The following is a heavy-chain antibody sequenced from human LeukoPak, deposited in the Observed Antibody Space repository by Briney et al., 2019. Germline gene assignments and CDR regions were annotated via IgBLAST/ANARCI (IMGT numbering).Heavy chain of an antibody. CDR1: GFTFSSYA. Sequence: PGGSLRLSCAASGFTFSSYAMHWVRQAPGKGLEWGTVISYDGSNKYYADSVKGRFTISRDNSKNTLYLQPNRLRTEDTAVYYCAQDVALQYYYGSETSGIDYWRQGTLVTVSS. J-gene: IGHJ4*02. CDR2: ISYDGSNK. CDR3: AQDVALQYYYGSETSGIDY. V-gene: IGHV3-30*18. D-gene: IGHD3-10*01.